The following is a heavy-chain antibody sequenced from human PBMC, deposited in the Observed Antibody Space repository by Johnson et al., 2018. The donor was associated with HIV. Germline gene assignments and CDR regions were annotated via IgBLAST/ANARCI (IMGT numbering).Heavy chain of an antibody. CDR3: ARGGVIHDAFDI. Sequence: VQLVESGGGLIQPGGSLRLSCVGSGFTVSSNYMSWVRQAPGKGLEWVSYISGSGGTIYYADFVKGRFTISRDNSKNTLYLQMNSLRAEDTAVYYCARGGVIHDAFDIWGQGTMVTLSS. CDR2: SGSGGTI. V-gene: IGHV3-66*03. D-gene: IGHD3-3*01. CDR1: GFTVSSNY. J-gene: IGHJ3*02.